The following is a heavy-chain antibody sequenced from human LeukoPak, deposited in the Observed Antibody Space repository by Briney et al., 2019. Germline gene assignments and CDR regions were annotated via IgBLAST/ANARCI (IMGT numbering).Heavy chain of an antibody. CDR3: AKAEYSYVFYYYYYMDV. CDR1: GFTFSSYG. D-gene: IGHD5-18*01. CDR2: IRYDGSNK. J-gene: IGHJ6*03. V-gene: IGHV3-30*02. Sequence: GGSLRLSCAASGFTFSSYGMHWVRQAPGKGLEWVAFIRYDGSNKYYADSVKGRFTISRDNSKNTLYLQMNSLRAEDTAVYCCAKAEYSYVFYYYYYMDVWGKGTTVTISS.